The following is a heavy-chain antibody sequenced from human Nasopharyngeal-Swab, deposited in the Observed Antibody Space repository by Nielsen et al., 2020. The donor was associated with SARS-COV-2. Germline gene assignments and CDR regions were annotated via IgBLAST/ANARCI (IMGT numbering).Heavy chain of an antibody. D-gene: IGHD5-12*01. CDR2: TYYRSKWYN. Sequence: SETLSLTCAISGDSVSSNSAAWNWIRQSPSRGLEWLGRTYYRSKWYNDYAVSVKSRITINPDTSKNQFSPQLNSVTPEDTAVYYCARDQGEWLRFGGFDPWGQGTLVTVSS. V-gene: IGHV6-1*01. J-gene: IGHJ5*02. CDR1: GDSVSSNSAA. CDR3: ARDQGEWLRFGGFDP.